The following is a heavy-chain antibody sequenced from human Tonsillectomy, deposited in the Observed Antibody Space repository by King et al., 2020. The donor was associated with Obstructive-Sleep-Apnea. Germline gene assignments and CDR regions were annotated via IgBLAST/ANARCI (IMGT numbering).Heavy chain of an antibody. J-gene: IGHJ4*02. CDR1: GFTFSSYW. CDR3: APLTVTRTYY. V-gene: IGHV3-7*01. D-gene: IGHD4-17*01. CDR2: IKQDGSEK. Sequence: VQLVESGGGLVQPGGSLRLSCAASGFTFSSYWMDWVRQAPGKGLEWVANIKQDGSEKYFVDSLRGRFSISRDNPKNSLFLQMNSLIAEDTAVYYCAPLTVTRTYYWGQGTLVTVSS.